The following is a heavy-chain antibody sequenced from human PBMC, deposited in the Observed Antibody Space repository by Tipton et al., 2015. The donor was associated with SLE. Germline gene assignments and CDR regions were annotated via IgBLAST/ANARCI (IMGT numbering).Heavy chain of an antibody. CDR2: ISGSGTTT. CDR1: GFTFSTYA. V-gene: IGHV3-23*01. J-gene: IGHJ5*02. Sequence: SLRLSCAASGFTFSTYAMSWVRQAPGKGLEWVSVISGSGTTTHYADSVKGRFTTSRDNSKNTLYLQMNSLRVEDTAVYYCARVRDKSHWCNYFDPWGQGTLVTVSS. D-gene: IGHD2-8*02. CDR3: ARVRDKSHWCNYFDP.